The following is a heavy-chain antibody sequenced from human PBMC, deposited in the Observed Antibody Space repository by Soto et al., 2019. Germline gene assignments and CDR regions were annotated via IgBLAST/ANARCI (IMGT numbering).Heavy chain of an antibody. CDR2: IYSGSNA. D-gene: IGHD4-17*01. Sequence: GGSLRLSCAASGFTVSSNDMTWVRQAPGKGLEWVSVIYSGSNANYADSVKGRFTISRHNSKNTLYLQMNSLRAEDTAVYYCARAIHDGDYQYYFDYWGQGTLVTVSS. CDR1: GFTVSSND. V-gene: IGHV3-53*04. CDR3: ARAIHDGDYQYYFDY. J-gene: IGHJ4*02.